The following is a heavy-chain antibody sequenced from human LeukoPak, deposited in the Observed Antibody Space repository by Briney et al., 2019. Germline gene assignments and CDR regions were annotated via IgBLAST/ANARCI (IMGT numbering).Heavy chain of an antibody. J-gene: IGHJ5*02. V-gene: IGHV4-39*07. CDR2: VYYSGST. CDR1: GGFISSSSYY. CDR3: ALGSDILTGYNWFDP. D-gene: IGHD3-9*01. Sequence: SETLSLTCTVSGGFISSSSYYWGWIRQPPGKGLEWNGSVYYSGSTYYNPSLKSRVTISVDTSKNQFSLKLSSVTAADTAVYYFALGSDILTGYNWFDPWGQGTLVTVSS.